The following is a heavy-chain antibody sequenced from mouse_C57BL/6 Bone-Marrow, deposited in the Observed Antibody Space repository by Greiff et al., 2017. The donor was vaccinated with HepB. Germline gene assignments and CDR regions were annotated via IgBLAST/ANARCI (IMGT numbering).Heavy chain of an antibody. CDR2: IYIGNGYT. Sequence: VQLQQSGAELVRPGSSVKMTCKASGYTFTSYGLNWVKKRPGQGLEWIGYIYIGNGYTEYHEKFKGKATLTSDPSTSTAYMQLSSLTSDASAIYFCARDNYGNYWFAYWGRGTGVTVSA. CDR3: ARDNYGNYWFAY. D-gene: IGHD2-1*01. J-gene: IGHJ3*01. V-gene: IGHV1-58*01. CDR1: GYTFTSYG.